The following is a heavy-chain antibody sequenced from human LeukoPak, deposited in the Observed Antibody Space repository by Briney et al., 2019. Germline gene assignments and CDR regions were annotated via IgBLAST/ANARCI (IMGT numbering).Heavy chain of an antibody. CDR3: ASQPAAADFDY. CDR2: IKQDGSKK. Sequence: GALRLSCAASGFTFSSYWMTWVRQAPGKRLEWVANIKQDGSKKTYVDSVKGRFTISRDNAKNSLYLQMNSLRADDTGVYYCASQPAAADFDYWSQGTLVTVSS. V-gene: IGHV3-7*03. CDR1: GFTFSSYW. J-gene: IGHJ4*02. D-gene: IGHD2-2*01.